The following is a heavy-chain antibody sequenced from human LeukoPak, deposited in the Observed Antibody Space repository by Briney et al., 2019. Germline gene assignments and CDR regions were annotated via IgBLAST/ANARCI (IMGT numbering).Heavy chain of an antibody. V-gene: IGHV1-69*05. CDR1: GGTFSSYA. CDR3: ARGGQIFGVVIDY. J-gene: IGHJ4*02. CDR2: IIPIFGTA. D-gene: IGHD3-3*01. Sequence: SVKVSCKASGGTFSSYAISWVRQAPGQGLEWMGGIIPIFGTANYAQKFQGRVTMTTDTSTSTAYMELRSLRSDDTAVYYCARGGQIFGVVIDYWGQGTLVTVSS.